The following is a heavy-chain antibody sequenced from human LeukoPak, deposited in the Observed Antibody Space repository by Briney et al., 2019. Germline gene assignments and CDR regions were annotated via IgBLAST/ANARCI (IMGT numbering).Heavy chain of an antibody. V-gene: IGHV1-2*02. CDR1: GYTFTGYY. CDR3: AKAQTNSYSDYGMDV. D-gene: IGHD4-23*01. Sequence: GASVKVSCKASGYTFTGYYMHWVRQAPGQGLEWMGWINPNSGGTNYAQKFQGRVTMTRDTSISTAYMELSRLRSDDTALYYCAKAQTNSYSDYGMDVWGQGTTVTVSS. CDR2: INPNSGGT. J-gene: IGHJ6*02.